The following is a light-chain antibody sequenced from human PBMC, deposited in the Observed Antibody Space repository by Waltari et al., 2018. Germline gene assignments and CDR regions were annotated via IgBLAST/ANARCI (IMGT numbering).Light chain of an antibody. CDR3: QQYGNWYT. CDR2: AAV. J-gene: IGKJ2*01. CDR1: ESVGSH. Sequence: EIVMTQSPAMLSVSPGERATLSCRASESVGSHLAWSQQKPGQPPKVIIYAAVTRATGVPARFSGSGSGTEFTLTISSLQSEDFAVYYCQQYGNWYTFGQGTKLQIK. V-gene: IGKV3-15*01.